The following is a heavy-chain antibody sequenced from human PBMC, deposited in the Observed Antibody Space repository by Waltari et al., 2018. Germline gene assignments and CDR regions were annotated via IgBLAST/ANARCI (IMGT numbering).Heavy chain of an antibody. CDR1: GFTVSSYS. Sequence: EVQLVESGGGLVKPGGSLRLSCAASGFTVSSYSMNWVRQPPGKGLGWVSSISSSSSDIYYADSVKGRFTISRDNAKNSLYLQMNSLRAEDTAVYYCARDQGIAAAGTGFFDYWGQGTLVTVSS. CDR3: ARDQGIAAAGTGFFDY. J-gene: IGHJ4*02. CDR2: ISSSSSDI. V-gene: IGHV3-21*01. D-gene: IGHD6-13*01.